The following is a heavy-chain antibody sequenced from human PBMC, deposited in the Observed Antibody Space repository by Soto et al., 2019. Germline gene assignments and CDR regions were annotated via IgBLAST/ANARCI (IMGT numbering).Heavy chain of an antibody. D-gene: IGHD2-21*01. Sequence: QIQLVQSGGEVKKPGASVKVSCKSSGYKFISNSITWVRQAPGQGLEWMGRISAYNGNTNYAQKLQGRVTMTTDTSTNTAYMVLRSLRSDDTAVYYCARGAFCGGAPGCRDMDVWGQGTTVTVSS. CDR1: GYKFISNS. CDR3: ARGAFCGGAPGCRDMDV. V-gene: IGHV1-18*01. CDR2: ISAYNGNT. J-gene: IGHJ6*02.